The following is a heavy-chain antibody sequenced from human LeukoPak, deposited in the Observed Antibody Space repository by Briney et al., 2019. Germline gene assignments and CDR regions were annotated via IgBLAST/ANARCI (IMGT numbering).Heavy chain of an antibody. Sequence: GGSLRLSCAASGFTLRSYAMSWVRQAPGKGLEWVSAISGSGGTTYYADSVKGRFTISRDNSENTLYLQMTSLRAEDTAIYYCAKSYGDYYFYYAMDVWGQGTTVTVSS. CDR1: GFTLRSYA. V-gene: IGHV3-23*01. CDR2: ISGSGGTT. J-gene: IGHJ6*02. D-gene: IGHD4-17*01. CDR3: AKSYGDYYFYYAMDV.